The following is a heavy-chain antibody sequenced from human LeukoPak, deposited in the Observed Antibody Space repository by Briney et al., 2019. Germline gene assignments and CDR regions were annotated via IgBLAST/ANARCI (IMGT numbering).Heavy chain of an antibody. V-gene: IGHV4-39*01. J-gene: IGHJ4*02. Sequence: PSETLSLTCTVSGGSISSSSYYWGWLRQPPGKGLEWIGSIYYSGSTYYNPSLKSRVTISVDTSKNQFSLHLNSVAPEDTAVYYCARGVRGTTATFDSWGQGTLVTVSP. CDR1: GGSISSSSYY. D-gene: IGHD1-1*01. CDR3: ARGVRGTTATFDS. CDR2: IYYSGST.